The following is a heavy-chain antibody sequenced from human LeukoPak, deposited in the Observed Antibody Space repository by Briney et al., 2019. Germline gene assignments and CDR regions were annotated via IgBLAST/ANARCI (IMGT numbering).Heavy chain of an antibody. CDR3: AREGQLGLDN. J-gene: IGHJ1*01. D-gene: IGHD1-1*01. V-gene: IGHV1-2*02. CDR1: GHTLTVHY. CDR2: ITLHSGDT. Sequence: AASVKVSCKASGHTLTVHYIHWVRQGPGQGLEWLGWITLHSGDTHYAQKYQGRLTMTSDTSISTDYMELSRLQFDDTAVYYCAREGQLGLDNWGQGTLVTVSS.